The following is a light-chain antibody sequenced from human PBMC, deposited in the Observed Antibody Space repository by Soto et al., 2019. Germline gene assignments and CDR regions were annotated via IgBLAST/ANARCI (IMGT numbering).Light chain of an antibody. CDR3: QSYDSSLSGPGV. J-gene: IGLJ3*02. CDR1: SSNIGAGYD. CDR2: GNS. Sequence: QPVLTQPPSMSGAPGQRVTISYTGSSSNIGAGYDVHWYQQLPGTAPKLLIYGNSNRPSGVPDRFSGSKSGTSASLAITGLQAEDEADYYGQSYDSSLSGPGVFGGGTKVTVL. V-gene: IGLV1-40*01.